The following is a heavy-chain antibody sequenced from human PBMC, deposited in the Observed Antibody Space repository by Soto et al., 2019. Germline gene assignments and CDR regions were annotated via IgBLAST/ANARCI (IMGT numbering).Heavy chain of an antibody. CDR1: GYALTNYA. J-gene: IGHJ4*02. Sequence: GASVKVSCKASGYALTNYAMHWVRQDHGQRLEWMGWINAGDGNTKYSQKFQGRVTITRDTSASTAYMDLSSLRSEDTAVYYCARSIVATVFDYWGQGTLVTVSS. CDR3: ARSIVATVFDY. D-gene: IGHD5-12*01. V-gene: IGHV1-3*01. CDR2: INAGDGNT.